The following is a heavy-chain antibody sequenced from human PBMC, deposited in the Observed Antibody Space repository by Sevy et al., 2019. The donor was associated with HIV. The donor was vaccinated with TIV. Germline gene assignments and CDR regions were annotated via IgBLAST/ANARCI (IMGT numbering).Heavy chain of an antibody. CDR2: ISGSGGST. Sequence: GGSLRLSCAASGFTFSSYAMSWVRQAPGKGLEWVSAISGSGGSTYYADSVKGRFTNSRDNSKNTLYLQMNSLRAEDTAVYYCAKEGTTMVRGVIIKPDNWFDPWGQGTLVTVSS. J-gene: IGHJ5*02. CDR3: AKEGTTMVRGVIIKPDNWFDP. D-gene: IGHD3-10*01. CDR1: GFTFSSYA. V-gene: IGHV3-23*01.